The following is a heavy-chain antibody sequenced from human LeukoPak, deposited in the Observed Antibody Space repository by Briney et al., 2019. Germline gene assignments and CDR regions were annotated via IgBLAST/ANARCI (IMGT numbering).Heavy chain of an antibody. D-gene: IGHD5-18*01. Sequence: PSETLSLTCAVYGGSFSGYYWSWIRQPPGKGLEWIGEINHSGSTNYNPSLKSRATISVDTSKNQFSLKLSSVTAADTAVYYRARMDTATVRYWGQGTLVTVSS. CDR2: INHSGST. CDR3: ARMDTATVRY. CDR1: GGSFSGYY. J-gene: IGHJ4*02. V-gene: IGHV4-34*01.